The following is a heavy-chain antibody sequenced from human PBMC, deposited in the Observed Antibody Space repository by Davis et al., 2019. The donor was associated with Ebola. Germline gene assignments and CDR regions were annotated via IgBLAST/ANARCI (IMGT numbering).Heavy chain of an antibody. D-gene: IGHD3-3*01. CDR3: ARGSNFWSGYFMAYFDY. CDR1: GYTFTAYY. CDR2: INPNSGDT. J-gene: IGHJ4*02. V-gene: IGHV1-2*02. Sequence: ASVKVSCKASGYTFTAYYFHWVRQAPGQGLEWMGWINPNSGDTKYAQKFQGIISMTRDTTTNTAYMELTRPTFDDTAVYFCARGSNFWSGYFMAYFDYWGQGTLVTVSS.